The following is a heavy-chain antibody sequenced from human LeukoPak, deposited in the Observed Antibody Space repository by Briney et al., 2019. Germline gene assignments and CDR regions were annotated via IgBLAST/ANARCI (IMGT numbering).Heavy chain of an antibody. Sequence: GGSLRLSCAASGFTFSSYGMHWVRQAPGKGLEWVAVISYDGSNKYYADSVKGRFTISRDSSKNTLYLQMNSLRAEDTAVYYCAKGAVDIEYYFDYWGQGTLVTVSS. CDR1: GFTFSSYG. J-gene: IGHJ4*02. D-gene: IGHD5-12*01. CDR3: AKGAVDIEYYFDY. V-gene: IGHV3-30*18. CDR2: ISYDGSNK.